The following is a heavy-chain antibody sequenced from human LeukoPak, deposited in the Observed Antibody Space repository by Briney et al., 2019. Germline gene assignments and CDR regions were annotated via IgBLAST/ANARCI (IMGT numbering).Heavy chain of an antibody. CDR3: ARAGYGELLSYYFDY. V-gene: IGHV4-59*01. J-gene: IGHJ4*02. CDR2: IYYSGST. D-gene: IGHD3-10*01. Sequence: SETLSLTCTVSGGSISDYYWSWFRQPPGKALEWIGYIYYSGSTNYNPSLKSRLTISVDTSKNQFSLKLSSVTAADTAVYYCARAGYGELLSYYFDYWGQGTLVTVSS. CDR1: GGSISDYY.